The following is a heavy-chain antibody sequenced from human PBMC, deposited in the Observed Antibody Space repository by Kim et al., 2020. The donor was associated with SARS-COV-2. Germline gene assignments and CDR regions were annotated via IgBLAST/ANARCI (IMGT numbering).Heavy chain of an antibody. V-gene: IGHV1-69*13. CDR3: SRGQTPIPIHYYGLDV. J-gene: IGHJ6*02. D-gene: IGHD2-21*01. CDR2: IIPIFGTA. CDR1: GGTFSSYA. Sequence: SVKVSCKASGGTFSSYAISWVRQAPGQGLEWMGGIIPIFGTANYAQQFQGRVTITADESTSTAYMELSSLRSEDTAVYYGSRGQTPIPIHYYGLDVWGQ.